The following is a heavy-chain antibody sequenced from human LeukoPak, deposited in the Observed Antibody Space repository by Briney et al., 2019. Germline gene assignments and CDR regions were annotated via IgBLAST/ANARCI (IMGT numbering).Heavy chain of an antibody. V-gene: IGHV4-34*01. Sequence: SEALSLTCVVYLGSLIGYYWSWIRQPPGKGLEWIGEINHSGSTNYNPSLKSRVTISVDTSTNQFSLKLSSVTATDTAVYYCARVKVTAAGNYFCGMVVWGQGPTVTVS. CDR3: ARVKVTAAGNYFCGMVV. D-gene: IGHD6-13*01. CDR1: LGSLIGYY. J-gene: IGHJ6*02. CDR2: INHSGST.